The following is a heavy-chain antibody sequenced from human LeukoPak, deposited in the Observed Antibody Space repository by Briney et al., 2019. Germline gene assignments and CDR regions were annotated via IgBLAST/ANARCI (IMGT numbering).Heavy chain of an antibody. CDR3: ARRRGGDY. D-gene: IGHD3-10*01. V-gene: IGHV3-7*01. CDR2: INQDGGET. Sequence: PGGSLRLSCAASGFTFSTYWMTWVRQAPGKGLEWVANINQDGGETYYVDSVKGRFTISRDNAKNSLFLQMNSLRAEDTALYYCARRRGGDYWGQGTLVTVSS. J-gene: IGHJ4*02. CDR1: GFTFSTYW.